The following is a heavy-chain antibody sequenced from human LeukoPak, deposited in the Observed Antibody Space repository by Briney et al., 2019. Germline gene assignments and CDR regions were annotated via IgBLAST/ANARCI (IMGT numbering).Heavy chain of an antibody. Sequence: GASVKVSCKASGYTFTSYGISWVRQAPGQGLEWMGWISAYNGNTNYAQKLQGRVTMTTDTSTSTAYMELRSLRSDDTAVYYCARDQSLEQLALDGVSEWARPHKRDVWGQGTTVTVSS. V-gene: IGHV1-18*01. D-gene: IGHD6-6*01. CDR2: ISAYNGNT. CDR1: GYTFTSYG. CDR3: ARDQSLEQLALDGVSEWARPHKRDV. J-gene: IGHJ6*02.